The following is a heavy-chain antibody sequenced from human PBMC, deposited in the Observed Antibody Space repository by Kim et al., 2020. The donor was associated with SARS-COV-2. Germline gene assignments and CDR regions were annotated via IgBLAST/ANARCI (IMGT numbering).Heavy chain of an antibody. CDR2: IRSKAYGGTT. Sequence: GGSLRLSCTASGFTFGDYAMSWFRQAPGKGLEWVGFIRSKAYGGTTEYAASVKGRFTISRDDSKSIAYLQMNSLKTEDAAVYYCTRPFGQQLAPLYLDYWGQGTLVTVSS. V-gene: IGHV3-49*03. D-gene: IGHD6-13*01. J-gene: IGHJ4*02. CDR1: GFTFGDYA. CDR3: TRPFGQQLAPLYLDY.